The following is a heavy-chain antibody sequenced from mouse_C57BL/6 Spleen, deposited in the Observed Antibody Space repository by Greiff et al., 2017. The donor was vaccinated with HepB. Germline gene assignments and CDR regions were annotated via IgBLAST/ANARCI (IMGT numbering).Heavy chain of an antibody. CDR2: IDPSDSET. Sequence: QVQLQQPGAELVRPGSSVKLSCKASGYTFTSYWMHWVKQRPIQGLEWIGNIDPSDSETHYNQKFKDKATLTEDKSSSTAYMQLSSLTSEDSAVYYCARCYYGSSYFDYWGQGTTLTVSS. V-gene: IGHV1-52*01. J-gene: IGHJ2*01. CDR3: ARCYYGSSYFDY. CDR1: GYTFTSYW. D-gene: IGHD1-1*01.